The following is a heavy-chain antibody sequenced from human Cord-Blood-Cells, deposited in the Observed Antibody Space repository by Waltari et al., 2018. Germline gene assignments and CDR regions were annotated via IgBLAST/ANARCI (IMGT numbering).Heavy chain of an antibody. V-gene: IGHV4-34*01. Sequence: QVQLQQWGAGLLKPSETLSLTCAVYGGSFSGYCWRWVRQPPRKGLEWIGEIHHSGSTNYNPSLKSRVTISVETSKNQFSLKLSSVTAADTAVYYCARGGGRNGADYWGQGTLVTVSS. D-gene: IGHD3-16*01. CDR1: GGSFSGYC. J-gene: IGHJ4*02. CDR2: IHHSGST. CDR3: ARGGGRNGADY.